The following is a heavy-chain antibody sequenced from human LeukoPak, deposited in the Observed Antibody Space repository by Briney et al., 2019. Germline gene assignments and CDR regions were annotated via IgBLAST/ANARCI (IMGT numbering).Heavy chain of an antibody. J-gene: IGHJ6*02. V-gene: IGHV1-2*02. CDR1: GYTFTDYY. Sequence: ASVKVSCKASGYTFTDYYMHWVRQAPGQGLEWVGSFSPYSGASKYAQKLQGRVTMTGDTSISTAYLQLGRVIGDDTAVYYCAKNGDYGYAMDVWGQGTTVTVSS. CDR3: AKNGDYGYAMDV. D-gene: IGHD4-17*01. CDR2: FSPYSGAS.